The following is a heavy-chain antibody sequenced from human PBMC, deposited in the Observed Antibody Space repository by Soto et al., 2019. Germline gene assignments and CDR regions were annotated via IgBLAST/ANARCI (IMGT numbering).Heavy chain of an antibody. D-gene: IGHD6-19*01. J-gene: IGHJ3*01. Sequence: QVQLVQSGAAVRKPGSSVKVSCKASRGTFTKYAITWMRQAPRQGLEWMGGIVPLPGTTNYAQKFRGRVTISADESTSTAYLELSSLRSEDTAVYYCASGVGGLGGSSGWPDYAFDVWGQGTMVIVSS. CDR1: RGTFTKYA. CDR2: IVPLPGTT. V-gene: IGHV1-69*01. CDR3: ASGVGGLGGSSGWPDYAFDV.